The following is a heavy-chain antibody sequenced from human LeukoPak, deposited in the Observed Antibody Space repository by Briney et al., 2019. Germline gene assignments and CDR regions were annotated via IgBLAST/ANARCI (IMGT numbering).Heavy chain of an antibody. CDR1: GFTFSSYA. V-gene: IGHV3-23*01. CDR2: ISVSGGST. J-gene: IGHJ4*02. CDR3: AKDSYYDIRQDLNYFDY. Sequence: SGGSLRLSCAASGFTFSSYAMSWVRQAPGKGLEWVSAISVSGGSTYYADSVKGRFTISRDNSKNTLYLQMNSLRAEDTAVYYCAKDSYYDIRQDLNYFDYWGQGTLVTVSS. D-gene: IGHD3-9*01.